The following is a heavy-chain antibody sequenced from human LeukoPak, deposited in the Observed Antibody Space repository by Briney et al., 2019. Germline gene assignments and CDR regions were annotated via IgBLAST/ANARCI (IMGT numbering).Heavy chain of an antibody. CDR1: GGSISSYY. V-gene: IGHV4-59*13. CDR3: AVLGNYALNY. Sequence: SETLSLTCTVSGGSISSYYWSWIRQPPGKGLEWIGYLYYSGSTNYNPSLKSRVTISVDTSKNQLSLKLSSVTAADTAVYYCAVLGNYALNYWGQGTLVTVSP. D-gene: IGHD1-7*01. CDR2: LYYSGST. J-gene: IGHJ4*02.